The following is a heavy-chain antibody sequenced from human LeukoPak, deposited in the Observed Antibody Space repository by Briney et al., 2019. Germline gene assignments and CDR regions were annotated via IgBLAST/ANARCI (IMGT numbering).Heavy chain of an antibody. J-gene: IGHJ6*03. CDR3: AMRGYSSSINYMDV. CDR1: GGSFSGYY. V-gene: IGHV4-34*01. Sequence: PSETLSLTCAVYGGSFSGYYWSWIRQPPGKGLEWIGEINHSGSTNYNPSLKSRVTISVDTSKNQFSRKLSSVTAADTAVYYCAMRGYSSSINYMDVWGKGTTVTVSS. CDR2: INHSGST. D-gene: IGHD6-13*01.